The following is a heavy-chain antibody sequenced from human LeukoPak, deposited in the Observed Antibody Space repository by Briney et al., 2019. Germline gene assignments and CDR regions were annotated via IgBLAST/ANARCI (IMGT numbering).Heavy chain of an antibody. CDR1: GGSFSGYY. Sequence: SETLSLTCAVYGGSFSGYYWSWIRQPPGKGLEWIGEINHSGSTNYNPSLKSRVTISVDTSKNQFSLKLSSVTAADTAVYYCARAASYCSGGSCYSGGVRYYFDYWGQGTLVTVSS. CDR3: ARAASYCSGGSCYSGGVRYYFDY. V-gene: IGHV4-34*01. CDR2: INHSGST. J-gene: IGHJ4*02. D-gene: IGHD2-15*01.